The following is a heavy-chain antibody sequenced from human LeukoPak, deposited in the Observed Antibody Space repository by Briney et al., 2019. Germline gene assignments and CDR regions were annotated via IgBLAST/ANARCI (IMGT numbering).Heavy chain of an antibody. V-gene: IGHV4-34*01. CDR2: INHSGST. Sequence: SETLSLTCAVYGGSFSGYYWSWIRQPPGKGLEWIGEINHSGSTNYNPSLKSRVTISVDTSKNQFSLKLSSVTAADPAVYYCARGTSGYYRYFDYWGQGTLVTVSS. CDR1: GGSFSGYY. CDR3: ARGTSGYYRYFDY. D-gene: IGHD3-3*01. J-gene: IGHJ4*02.